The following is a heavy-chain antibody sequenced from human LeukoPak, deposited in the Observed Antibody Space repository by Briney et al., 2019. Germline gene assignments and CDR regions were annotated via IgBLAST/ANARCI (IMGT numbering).Heavy chain of an antibody. V-gene: IGHV5-51*01. Sequence: GESLKISCKGSGYSFTSYWIGWVRQMPGKGLEWMGIIYPGDSDTRYSPSFQGQVTVSADKSISTAYLQWSSLKASDTAIYYCARRTAYYDILTTTSAFDIWGQGTMVTVSS. D-gene: IGHD3-9*01. CDR1: GYSFTSYW. CDR3: ARRTAYYDILTTTSAFDI. CDR2: IYPGDSDT. J-gene: IGHJ3*02.